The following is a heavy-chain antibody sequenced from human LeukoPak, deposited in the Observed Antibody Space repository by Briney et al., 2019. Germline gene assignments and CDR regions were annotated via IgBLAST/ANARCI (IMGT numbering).Heavy chain of an antibody. D-gene: IGHD3-9*01. Sequence: PSGTLSLTCAVSGGSITSSHWWTWVRQAPGQGLEWIGEVYHSGSTNYNPSLKSRVTISIDNTKSHFFLKLSSLTAADTAVYYCAREKLSDILTGFDYWGQGTLVTVSS. CDR1: GGSITSSHW. CDR2: VYHSGST. V-gene: IGHV4-4*02. CDR3: AREKLSDILTGFDY. J-gene: IGHJ4*02.